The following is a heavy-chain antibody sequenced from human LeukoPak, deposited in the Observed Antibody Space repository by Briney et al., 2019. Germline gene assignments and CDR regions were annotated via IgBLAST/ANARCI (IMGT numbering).Heavy chain of an antibody. CDR1: GYTFTGYY. J-gene: IGHJ5*02. CDR2: INPSSGGT. D-gene: IGHD3-3*01. V-gene: IGHV1-2*02. CDR3: ARGRLVYDFWSGYYWFDP. Sequence: ASVKVSCKASGYTFTGYYMHWVRQAPGQGLEWMGWINPSSGGTNYAQKFQGRVTMTRDTSISTAYMELSRLRSDDTAVYYCARGRLVYDFWSGYYWFDPWGQGTLVTVSS.